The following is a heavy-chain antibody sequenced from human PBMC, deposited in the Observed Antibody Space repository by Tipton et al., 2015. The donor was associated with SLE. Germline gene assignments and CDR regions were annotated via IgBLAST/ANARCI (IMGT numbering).Heavy chain of an antibody. CDR1: GGSISSGSYY. D-gene: IGHD1-26*01. CDR3: ARERGVGAHYYYYMDV. J-gene: IGHJ6*03. V-gene: IGHV4-31*03. Sequence: TLSLTCTVSGGSISSGSYYWSWIRQHPGKGLEWIGYISYSGSTYYNPSLKSRVTISVDTSKNQFSLKLSSVTAADTAVYYCARERGVGAHYYYYMDVWGKGTTVNVSS. CDR2: ISYSGST.